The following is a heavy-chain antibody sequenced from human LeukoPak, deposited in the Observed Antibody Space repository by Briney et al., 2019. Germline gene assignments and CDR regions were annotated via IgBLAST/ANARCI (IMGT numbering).Heavy chain of an antibody. CDR1: GGSISSYY. CDR2: IYYSGST. Sequence: SETLSLTCTVSGGSISSYYWSWIRQPPGKGLEWIGYIYYSGSTNYNPSLKGRVTISVDTSKNQFSLKLSSVTAADTALYYCARSIFRYFDPWGQGTLVTVSS. D-gene: IGHD3-3*01. V-gene: IGHV4-59*01. J-gene: IGHJ5*02. CDR3: ARSIFRYFDP.